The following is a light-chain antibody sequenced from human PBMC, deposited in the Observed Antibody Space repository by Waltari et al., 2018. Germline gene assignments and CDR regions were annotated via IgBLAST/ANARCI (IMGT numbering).Light chain of an antibody. V-gene: IGKV3-20*01. CDR1: QSVSSSF. CDR2: GAS. Sequence: EIVLTQSPGTLSLSPGERATLSCRASQSVSSSFLAWYQQKPGQAPRLLIYGASSRATGIPDRFSGSGSGTDFTLTISRLEPEDFAVYYCQQYSTSPTWTFGQGTKVEIK. J-gene: IGKJ1*01. CDR3: QQYSTSPTWT.